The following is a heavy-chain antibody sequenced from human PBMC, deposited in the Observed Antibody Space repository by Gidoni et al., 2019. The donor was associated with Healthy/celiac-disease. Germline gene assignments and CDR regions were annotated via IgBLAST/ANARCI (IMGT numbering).Heavy chain of an antibody. Sequence: PGLVKPSQTLSLTCTVSGGSLSSGDYYWSWIRQPPGKGLEWIGYIYYIGSTYYNPSLKSRVTISVDTSKNPFSLKLSSVTAADTAVYYCAREGRVIVVWGAPYGMDVWGQGTTVTVSS. CDR3: AREGRVIVVWGAPYGMDV. CDR2: IYYIGST. D-gene: IGHD3-22*01. J-gene: IGHJ6*02. CDR1: GGSLSSGDYY. V-gene: IGHV4-30-4*01.